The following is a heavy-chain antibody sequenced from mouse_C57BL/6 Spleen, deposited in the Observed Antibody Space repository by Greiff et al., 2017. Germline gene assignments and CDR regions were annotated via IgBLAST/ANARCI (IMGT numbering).Heavy chain of an antibody. CDR2: ISDGGSYT. D-gene: IGHD1-1*01. J-gene: IGHJ3*01. V-gene: IGHV5-4*03. Sequence: EVKLMESGGGLVKPGGSLKLSCAASGFTFSSYAMSWVRQTPEKRLEWVATISDGGSYTYYPDNVKGRFTISRDNAKNNLYLQMSHLKSEDTAMYYCARGSYYYGSSGPSWFAYWGQGTLVTVSA. CDR3: ARGSYYYGSSGPSWFAY. CDR1: GFTFSSYA.